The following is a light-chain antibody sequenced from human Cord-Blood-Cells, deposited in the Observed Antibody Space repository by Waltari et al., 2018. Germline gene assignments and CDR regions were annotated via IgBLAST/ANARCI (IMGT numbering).Light chain of an antibody. J-gene: IGKJ4*01. CDR2: AAS. Sequence: DIQMTQSPSSLSASVGDRVTITCRASQSISSYLNWYQQKPGKAPKLLIYAASSLQSGVPSRFSGSGSLTDFTLTISSLQPEDIATYYCQQSYSTPLTFGGGTKVEIK. CDR1: QSISSY. V-gene: IGKV1-39*01. CDR3: QQSYSTPLT.